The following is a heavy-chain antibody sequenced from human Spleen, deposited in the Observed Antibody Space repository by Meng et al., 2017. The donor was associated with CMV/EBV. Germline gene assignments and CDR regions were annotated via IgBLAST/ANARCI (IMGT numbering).Heavy chain of an antibody. CDR1: GFTFSNYG. V-gene: IGHV3-30*02. CDR2: IRYDGSTK. Sequence: ASGFTFSNYGMHWVRQAPGKGLEWVAFIRYDGSTKYYVDSVKGRFTISRDNSKNTLYLQMNSLRAEDTAVYYCTRSSSGDFWSGYDFWGQGTLVTVSS. J-gene: IGHJ4*02. D-gene: IGHD3-3*01. CDR3: TRSSSGDFWSGYDF.